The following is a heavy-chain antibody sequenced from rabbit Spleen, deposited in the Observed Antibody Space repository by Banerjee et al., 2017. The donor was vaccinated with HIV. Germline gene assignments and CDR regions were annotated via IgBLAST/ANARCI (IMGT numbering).Heavy chain of an antibody. V-gene: IGHV1S45*01. CDR3: ARADDSYGYGYAGDAYPPYAMDL. D-gene: IGHD6-1*01. CDR1: GFSFSYSYW. CDR2: IYVGSGGGT. Sequence: QEQLVESGGDLVKPEGSLTLTCTASGFSFSYSYWICWVRQAPGKGLEWIACIYVGSGGGTYYASWAKGRFTISKTSSTTVTLQMTSLTAADTATYFCARADDSYGYGYAGDAYPPYAMDLWGPGTLVTVS. J-gene: IGHJ6*01.